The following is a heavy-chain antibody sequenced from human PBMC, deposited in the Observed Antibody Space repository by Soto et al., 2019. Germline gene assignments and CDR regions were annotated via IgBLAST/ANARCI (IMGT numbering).Heavy chain of an antibody. J-gene: IGHJ3*01. D-gene: IGHD3-3*01. CDR2: ISWDSGSV. Sequence: EVQLVESGGGLVQPGRSLRLSCSASGFTFEDYVIHWVRQAPGKGLEWVSRISWDSGSVAYADSVKGRFTISRDNAKNSLYLQMTSLRPDDTAVYYCAKDFTIFSVVGAFDVWGQGTMVTVSS. V-gene: IGHV3-9*01. CDR1: GFTFEDYV. CDR3: AKDFTIFSVVGAFDV.